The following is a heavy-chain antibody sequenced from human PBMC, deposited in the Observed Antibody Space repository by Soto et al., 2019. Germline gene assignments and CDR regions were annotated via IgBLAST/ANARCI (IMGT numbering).Heavy chain of an antibody. D-gene: IGHD3-16*01. Sequence: QVQLVQSGDEVKKPGASVKVSCKASGYIFVNYGIAWARQAPGQGLEWMGWISPYTGNTHSATKVQGRLTMTTDTSTSTAYIDLGRLTSDHTAVYYCVMVDNYVTPTPQDVWGQGTTVTVSS. V-gene: IGHV1-18*01. CDR1: GYIFVNYG. CDR3: VMVDNYVTPTPQDV. CDR2: ISPYTGNT. J-gene: IGHJ6*02.